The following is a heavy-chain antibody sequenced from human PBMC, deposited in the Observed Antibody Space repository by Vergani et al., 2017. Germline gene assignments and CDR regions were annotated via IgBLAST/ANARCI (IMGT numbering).Heavy chain of an antibody. CDR1: GFTFSSYT. CDR2: ISSSSSYI. Sequence: EVQLVESGGGLVQPGGSLRLSCAASGFTFSSYTMNWVRQAPGKGLECVSSISSSSSYIYYADSVKGRFTISRDNAKNSLYLQMNSLRAEDTAVYYCARAPYCSSTSCYLGYYYYGMDVWGQGTTVTVSS. V-gene: IGHV3-21*01. D-gene: IGHD2-2*01. J-gene: IGHJ6*02. CDR3: ARAPYCSSTSCYLGYYYYGMDV.